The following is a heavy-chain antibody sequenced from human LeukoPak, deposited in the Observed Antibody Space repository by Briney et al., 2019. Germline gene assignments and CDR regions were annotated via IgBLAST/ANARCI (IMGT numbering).Heavy chain of an antibody. V-gene: IGHV1-2*02. D-gene: IGHD6-13*01. CDR1: GYTFTGYY. J-gene: IGHJ4*02. CDR3: ARVLSKQQLASFDY. CDR2: INPNSGGT. Sequence: ASVKVSCKASGYTFTGYYMHWVRQAPGQGLEWMGWINPNSGGTNYAQKFQGRVTMTRDTSTSTAYMELSRLRSDDTAVYYCARVLSKQQLASFDYWGQGTLVTVSS.